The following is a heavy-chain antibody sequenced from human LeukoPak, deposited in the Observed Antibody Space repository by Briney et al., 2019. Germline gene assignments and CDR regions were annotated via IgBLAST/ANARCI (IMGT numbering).Heavy chain of an antibody. J-gene: IGHJ3*02. Sequence: SCKVSGGTFSSYAISWVRQAPGKGLEWVSAISGSGGSTYYADSVKGRFTISRDNSKNTLYLQMNSLRAEDTAVYYCAKCSGLAVPAAIGDAFDIWGQGTMVTVSS. V-gene: IGHV3-23*01. CDR1: GGTFSSYA. CDR2: ISGSGGST. CDR3: AKCSGLAVPAAIGDAFDI. D-gene: IGHD2-2*01.